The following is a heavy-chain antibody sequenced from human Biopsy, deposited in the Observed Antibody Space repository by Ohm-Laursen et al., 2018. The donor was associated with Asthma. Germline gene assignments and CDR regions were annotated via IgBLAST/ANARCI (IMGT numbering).Heavy chain of an antibody. J-gene: IGHJ6*02. V-gene: IGHV3-30*03. Sequence: SLRLSCAASGFTLSSYVMHWVRQAPGKGLDWVALISFDPLNKQYADWVRGRFTVSRDSSKNTLYLRMNSLRADDTAVYYCARVPVAAAGPYYYGMDVWGQGTTVTVSS. CDR2: ISFDPLNK. CDR1: GFTLSSYV. D-gene: IGHD6-13*01. CDR3: ARVPVAAAGPYYYGMDV.